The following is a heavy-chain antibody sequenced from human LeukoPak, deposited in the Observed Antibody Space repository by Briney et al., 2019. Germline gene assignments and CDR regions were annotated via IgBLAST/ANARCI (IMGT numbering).Heavy chain of an antibody. D-gene: IGHD4-17*01. Sequence: SETLSLTCAVSGYSISSGYYWGWIRQPPGKGLEWIGSIYHSGSTYYNPSLKSRVTIPVDTSKNQFSLKLSSVTAADTAVYYCARGLGYGDYNTKNDAFDIWGQGTMVTVSS. CDR3: ARGLGYGDYNTKNDAFDI. CDR2: IYHSGST. J-gene: IGHJ3*02. V-gene: IGHV4-38-2*01. CDR1: GYSISSGYY.